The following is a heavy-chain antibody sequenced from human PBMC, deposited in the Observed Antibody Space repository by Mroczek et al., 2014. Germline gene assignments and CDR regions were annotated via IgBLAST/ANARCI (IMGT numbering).Heavy chain of an antibody. D-gene: IGHD4-17*01. CDR2: INHSGST. V-gene: IGHV4-34*01. Sequence: QVQLQQWGGRTVEAFGDPVPHLRCLWWVLQWLLLELDPPAPTGRGLEWIGEINHSGSTNYNPSLKSRVTISVDTSKNQFSLKLSSVTAADTAVYYCARNYGDYVFDYWGQGTLVTVSS. CDR1: WVLQWLL. CDR3: ARNYGDYVFDY. J-gene: IGHJ4*02.